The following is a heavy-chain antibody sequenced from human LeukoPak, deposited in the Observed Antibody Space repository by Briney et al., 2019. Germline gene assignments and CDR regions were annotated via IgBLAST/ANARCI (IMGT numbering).Heavy chain of an antibody. V-gene: IGHV3-48*01. J-gene: IGHJ4*02. CDR3: ARGYSGYDHDY. Sequence: GGSLRLSCAASGFTFSSYSMNWVRQAPGKGLEWVSYISSSSSTIYYADSVKGRLTISRDNAKNSLYLQMNSLRAEDTAVYYCARGYSGYDHDYWGQGTLVTVSS. CDR2: ISSSSSTI. CDR1: GFTFSSYS. D-gene: IGHD5-12*01.